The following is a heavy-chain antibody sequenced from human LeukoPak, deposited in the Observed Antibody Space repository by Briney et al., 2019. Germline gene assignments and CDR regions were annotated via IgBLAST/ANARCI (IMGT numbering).Heavy chain of an antibody. CDR3: TSRLGYGSGNKMAY. D-gene: IGHD3-10*01. CDR1: GFTFSGSA. J-gene: IGHJ4*02. V-gene: IGHV3-73*01. CDR2: IRSKANSYST. Sequence: GGSLRLSCAASGFTFSGSAMHWVRQASGKGLEWVGRIRSKANSYSTAYAASVNGRFTISRDDSKNMAYLQLNSLKTEDTAVYYGTSRLGYGSGNKMAYWGQGTLVTVSS.